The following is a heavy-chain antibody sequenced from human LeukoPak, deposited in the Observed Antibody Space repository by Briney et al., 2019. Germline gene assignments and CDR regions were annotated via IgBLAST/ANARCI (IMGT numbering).Heavy chain of an antibody. D-gene: IGHD4-17*01. CDR1: GFNLDDYA. V-gene: IGHV3-9*01. CDR2: VSYNSGNI. CDR3: ARAGGSTVSHSDY. J-gene: IGHJ4*02. Sequence: QTGGSLRLSCVVSGFNLDDYAMHWVRQAPGKGLEWVSGVSYNSGNIGYADSVKGRFTISKDNAKNSLYLQMNSLRAEDTAVYYCARAGGSTVSHSDYWGQGTLVTVSS.